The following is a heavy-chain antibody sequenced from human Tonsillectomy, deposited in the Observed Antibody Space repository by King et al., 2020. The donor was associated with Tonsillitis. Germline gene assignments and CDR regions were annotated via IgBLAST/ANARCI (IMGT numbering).Heavy chain of an antibody. D-gene: IGHD6-13*01. CDR2: IRYDGSNK. V-gene: IGHV3-30*02. J-gene: IGHJ6*02. CDR1: GFTFSSYG. CDR3: AKEAGYSSSWSYYYYYYGMDV. Sequence: VQLVESGGGVVQPGGSLRLSCAASGFTFSSYGMHWVRQAPGKGLEWVAFIRYDGSNKYYADSVKGRFTISRDNSKNTLYLQMNSLRAEDTAVYYCAKEAGYSSSWSYYYYYYGMDVWGQGTTVTVSS.